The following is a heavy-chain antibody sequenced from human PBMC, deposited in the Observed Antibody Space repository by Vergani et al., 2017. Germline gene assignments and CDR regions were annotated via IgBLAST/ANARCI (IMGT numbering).Heavy chain of an antibody. CDR3: AAAAGVGYYFDY. Sequence: QVQLQESGPGLVKPSETLSLTCTVSGGSISSYYWSWIRQPPGKGLEWIGYIYSTGSTHHNPSLRRRINMSVDTSKNQFSLKLNSVTAADTAMYYCAAAAGVGYYFDYWGQGTLVTVSS. J-gene: IGHJ4*02. D-gene: IGHD6-13*01. V-gene: IGHV4-59*04. CDR2: IYSTGST. CDR1: GGSISSYY.